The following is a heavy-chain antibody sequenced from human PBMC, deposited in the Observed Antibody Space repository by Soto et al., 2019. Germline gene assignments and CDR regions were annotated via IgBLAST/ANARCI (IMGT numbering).Heavy chain of an antibody. Sequence: QVQLVESGGGVVQPGTSLRLSCVGSGFTFRSYVIHWVRQAPGKGLEWVALTSYDGTNNYYGDSVKGQFTISRDNSKNTVDLQMDSLRLEDTSLYYCARWGTTGGLDVWGPGTLVSVSS. D-gene: IGHD3-16*01. CDR1: GFTFRSYV. CDR3: ARWGTTGGLDV. J-gene: IGHJ4*02. CDR2: TSYDGTNN. V-gene: IGHV3-30*19.